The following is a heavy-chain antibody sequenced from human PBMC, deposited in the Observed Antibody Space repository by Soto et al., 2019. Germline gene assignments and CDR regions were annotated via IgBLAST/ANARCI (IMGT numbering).Heavy chain of an antibody. V-gene: IGHV4-31*01. J-gene: IGHJ4*02. CDR1: GYSISSGGYY. CDR2: IFYDGRA. D-gene: IGHD3-3*01. CDR3: AREARSGSYAADY. Sequence: QVQLQETRPGLVKPSQTLSLTCTVSGYSISSGGYYRSWIGQFPGRGLEWIWYIFYDGRAGYNPAQKRLISITVDATKNHFSLRLSSVTAADTAVYFCAREARSGSYAADYWGQGTLVTVSS.